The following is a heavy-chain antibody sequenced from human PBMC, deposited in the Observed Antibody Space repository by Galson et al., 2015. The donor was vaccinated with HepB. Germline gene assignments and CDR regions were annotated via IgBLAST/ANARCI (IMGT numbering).Heavy chain of an antibody. V-gene: IGHV1-69*04. J-gene: IGHJ6*02. D-gene: IGHD1-26*01. CDR3: ARDEGEGATWLPANYYYGMDV. CDR2: IIPILGIA. Sequence: SVKVSCKASGGTFSSYAISWVRQAPGQGLEWMGRIIPILGIANYAQKFQGRVTITADKSTSTAYMELSSLRSEDTAVYYCARDEGEGATWLPANYYYGMDVWGQGTTVTVSS. CDR1: GGTFSSYA.